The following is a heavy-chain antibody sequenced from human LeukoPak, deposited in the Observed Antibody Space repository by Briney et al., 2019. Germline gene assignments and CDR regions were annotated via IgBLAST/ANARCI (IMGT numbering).Heavy chain of an antibody. V-gene: IGHV3-15*01. CDR3: TTDKGYCSGGSCYLIDY. CDR2: IKSKADGGTT. D-gene: IGHD2-15*01. Sequence: GGSLRLSCAASGFTLSNAWMSWVRQAPGKGLEWVGRIKSKADGGTTDYAAPVKGRLTISRDDSKNTLYLQMNSLKTEDTAVYYCTTDKGYCSGGSCYLIDYWGQGTLVTLSS. J-gene: IGHJ4*02. CDR1: GFTLSNAW.